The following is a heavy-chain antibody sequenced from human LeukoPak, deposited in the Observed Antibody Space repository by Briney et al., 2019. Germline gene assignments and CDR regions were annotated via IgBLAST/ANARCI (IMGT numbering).Heavy chain of an antibody. Sequence: ASVKVSCKASGYTFTGYYMHWVRQAPGQGLEWMGWISAYNGNTNYAQKLQGRVTMTTDTSTSTAYMELRSLRSDDTAVYYCARVGGSYSDFQHWGQGTLVTVSS. CDR1: GYTFTGYY. J-gene: IGHJ1*01. V-gene: IGHV1-18*04. D-gene: IGHD1-26*01. CDR2: ISAYNGNT. CDR3: ARVGGSYSDFQH.